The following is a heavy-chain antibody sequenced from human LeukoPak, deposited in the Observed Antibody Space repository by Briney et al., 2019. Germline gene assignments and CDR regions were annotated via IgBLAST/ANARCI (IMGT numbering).Heavy chain of an antibody. Sequence: ASMKVSCKASGYTFTGYYMHWVRQAPGPELEWMGWINPNSGGTNYAQKFQGRVTMTRDTSISTVYMELSRLRSDDTAVYYCARTRSGWYVGFDCWGRGTLVAVSS. CDR1: GYTFTGYY. CDR2: INPNSGGT. D-gene: IGHD6-19*01. CDR3: ARTRSGWYVGFDC. J-gene: IGHJ4*02. V-gene: IGHV1-2*02.